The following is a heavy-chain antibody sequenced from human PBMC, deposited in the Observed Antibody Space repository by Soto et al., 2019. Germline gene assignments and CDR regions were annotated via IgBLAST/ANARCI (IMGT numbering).Heavy chain of an antibody. CDR2: IYYIGAT. D-gene: IGHD3-16*01. Sequence: SETLSLTCTVSDGSVNSGNYYWSWIRQHPGRGLEWIGHIYYIGATNYNPSLKSRVAISVGTSKNQFSLKVNSVTAADTAVYFCAREEKQLSRYGGDFDYWGQGIQVTVSS. CDR3: AREEKQLSRYGGDFDY. V-gene: IGHV4-61*01. CDR1: DGSVNSGNYY. J-gene: IGHJ4*02.